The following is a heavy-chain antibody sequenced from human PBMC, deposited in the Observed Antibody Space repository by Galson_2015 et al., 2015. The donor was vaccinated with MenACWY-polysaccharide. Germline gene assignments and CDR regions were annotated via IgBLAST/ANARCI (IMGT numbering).Heavy chain of an antibody. CDR3: AKARPTFGVGYYFEH. CDR2: ISYDGTNK. CDR1: GFTFSNHG. J-gene: IGHJ4*02. D-gene: IGHD3-3*01. Sequence: SLRLSCAASGFTFSNHGMHWVRQAPGKGLEWVAVISYDGTNKYYADTVKGRFTISRDNSKNTLYVQMNSLRAEVTAVYHCAKARPTFGVGYYFEHWGPGALVTVSS. V-gene: IGHV3-30*18.